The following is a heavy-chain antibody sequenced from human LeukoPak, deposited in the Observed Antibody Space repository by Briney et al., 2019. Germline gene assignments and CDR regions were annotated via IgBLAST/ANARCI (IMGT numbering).Heavy chain of an antibody. CDR1: GFTFSSYS. Sequence: GGSLRLSCAVSGFTFSSYSMSWVRQAPGKGLEWVSAISGSGGSTYYADSVKGRFTISRDNSKNTLYLQMNSLRAEDTAVYYCAKGKSASRGAFDYWGQGTLATVSS. D-gene: IGHD3-10*01. V-gene: IGHV3-23*01. CDR3: AKGKSASRGAFDY. CDR2: ISGSGGST. J-gene: IGHJ4*02.